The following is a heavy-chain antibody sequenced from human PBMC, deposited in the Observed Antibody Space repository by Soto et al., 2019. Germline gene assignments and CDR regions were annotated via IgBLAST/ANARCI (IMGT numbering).Heavy chain of an antibody. V-gene: IGHV4-34*01. CDR3: ARIDCSSTSCSHFDY. Sequence: SETLSLTCAVYGGSFSGYYWSWIRQPPGKGLEWIGEINHSGSTNYNPSLKSRVTISVDTSKNQFSLKLSSVTAADTAVYYCARIDCSSTSCSHFDYWGQGXLVTVSS. J-gene: IGHJ4*02. CDR1: GGSFSGYY. CDR2: INHSGST. D-gene: IGHD2-2*01.